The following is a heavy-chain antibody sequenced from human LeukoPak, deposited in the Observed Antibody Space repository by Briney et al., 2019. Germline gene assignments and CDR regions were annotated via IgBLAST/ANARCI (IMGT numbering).Heavy chain of an antibody. CDR2: ISYTGST. V-gene: IGHV4-59*08. CDR1: GGSISSYY. CDR3: ARRGYSYETCYFDY. D-gene: IGHD5-18*01. J-gene: IGHJ4*02. Sequence: SETLSLTCTVPGGSISSYYWSWIRQPPGKGLEWIGHISYTGSTNYNPSLKSRVTISIDTSKNQFSLKLSSVTAADTAVYYCARRGYSYETCYFDYWGQGALVTVSS.